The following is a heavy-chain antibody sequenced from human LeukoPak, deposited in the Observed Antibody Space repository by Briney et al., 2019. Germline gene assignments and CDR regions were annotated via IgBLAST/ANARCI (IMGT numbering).Heavy chain of an antibody. V-gene: IGHV4-39*07. CDR1: GGSISSSTYY. J-gene: IGHJ4*02. CDR2: IYYGGT. Sequence: PSETLSLTCTVSGGSISSSTYYWGWIRQPPGKGLEWIGSIYYGGTYYNPSLKSRVTMSLDTSKNQFSLKLSSVTAADTAVYYCAKGPAAILIDYWGQGTLVTVSS. CDR3: AKGPAAILIDY. D-gene: IGHD2-2*01.